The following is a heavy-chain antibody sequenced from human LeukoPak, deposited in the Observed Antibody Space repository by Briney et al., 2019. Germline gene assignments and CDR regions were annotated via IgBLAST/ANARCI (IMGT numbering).Heavy chain of an antibody. Sequence: GRSLRLSCAASGFNFGSYGMHWVRQAPGKGLEWVAVISYDGSHEYYADSVKGRFTISRDSSRNTLYLQMDSLRPEDTAMYYWSKSAGACTHYLHHEMDVWGQGTTVTASS. J-gene: IGHJ6*02. CDR1: GFNFGSYG. D-gene: IGHD2-8*01. CDR2: ISYDGSHE. CDR3: SKSAGACTHYLHHEMDV. V-gene: IGHV3-30*18.